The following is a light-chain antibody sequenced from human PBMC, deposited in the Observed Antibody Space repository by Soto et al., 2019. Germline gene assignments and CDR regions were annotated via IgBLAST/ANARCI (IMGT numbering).Light chain of an antibody. CDR1: SSDVGSYNL. CDR2: KGS. Sequence: QSVLTQPASVSGSPGQSITISCTGTSSDVGSYNLVSWYQQHPGKAPKLMIYKGSKRPSGVSNRFSGSKSGNTASLTISGLQAEDEADYYCCSYAGSSTVVFGGGTKLTVL. CDR3: CSYAGSSTVV. V-gene: IGLV2-23*01. J-gene: IGLJ2*01.